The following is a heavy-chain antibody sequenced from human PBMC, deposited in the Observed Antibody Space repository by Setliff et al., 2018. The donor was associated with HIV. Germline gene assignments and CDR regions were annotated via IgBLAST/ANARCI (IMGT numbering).Heavy chain of an antibody. CDR3: LRGGSFGDIPNC. J-gene: IGHJ4*02. D-gene: IGHD4-17*01. Sequence: PGGSLRLSCAASGFTFSSYSMNWVRQAPGKGLEWVSFISSSSSYIYYADSVKGRFTISRDNSKNTVYLQMNSLRAEDTAVYYCLRGGSFGDIPNCWGQGTLVTVSS. V-gene: IGHV3-21*01. CDR2: ISSSSSYI. CDR1: GFTFSSYS.